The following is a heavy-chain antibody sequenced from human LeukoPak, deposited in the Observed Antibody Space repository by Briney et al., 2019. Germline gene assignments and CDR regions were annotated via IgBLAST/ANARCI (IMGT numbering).Heavy chain of an antibody. CDR3: AKDLNYGFDS. CDR1: GFAFRTYA. CDR2: ISGSGDKT. J-gene: IGHJ4*02. D-gene: IGHD3-10*01. V-gene: IGHV3-23*01. Sequence: GGSLRLSCAASGFAFRTYAMSWVRQAPGKGLEGVSAISGSGDKTFYAESVRGRFTISRDNSRNTLYLQMNSLRAEDTAVYYCAKDLNYGFDSWGQGTLVTV.